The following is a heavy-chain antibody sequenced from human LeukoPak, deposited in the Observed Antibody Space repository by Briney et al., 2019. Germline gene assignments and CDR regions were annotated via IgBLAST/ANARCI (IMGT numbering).Heavy chain of an antibody. Sequence: GGSLRLSCAASGFTFSSYWMSWVRQAPGKGLEWVANIKQDGSEKYYVDSAKGRFTISRDNAKNSLYLQMNSLRAEDTAVYYCARDDCSSISCYHNWFDPWGQGTLVAVSS. D-gene: IGHD2-2*01. CDR1: GFTFSSYW. CDR3: ARDDCSSISCYHNWFDP. CDR2: IKQDGSEK. J-gene: IGHJ5*02. V-gene: IGHV3-7*01.